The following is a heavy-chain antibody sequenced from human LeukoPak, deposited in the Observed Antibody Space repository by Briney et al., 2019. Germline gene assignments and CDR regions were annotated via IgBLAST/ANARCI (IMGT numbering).Heavy chain of an antibody. CDR2: ISSSGSTI. J-gene: IGHJ4*02. CDR1: GFTFSSYE. V-gene: IGHV3-48*03. D-gene: IGHD3-9*01. CDR3: ACLPSGDYDILTGYLANCFDY. Sequence: GGSLRLSCAASGFTFSSYEMDWVRQAPGKGLEWVSYISSSGSTIYYADSVKGRFTISRDNAKNSLYLQMNSLRAEDTAVYYCACLPSGDYDILTGYLANCFDYWGQGTLVTVSS.